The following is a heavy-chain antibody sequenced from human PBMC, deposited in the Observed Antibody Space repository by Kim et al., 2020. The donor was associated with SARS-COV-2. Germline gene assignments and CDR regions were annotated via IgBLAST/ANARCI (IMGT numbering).Heavy chain of an antibody. J-gene: IGHJ4*02. CDR3: ARRYCTDGVCYFVDY. V-gene: IGHV3-23*01. D-gene: IGHD2-8*01. Sequence: DSVKGRFTISRDNSKNTLFLQMISLRAEDTAVYFCARRYCTDGVCYFVDYWGQGTLVTVSS.